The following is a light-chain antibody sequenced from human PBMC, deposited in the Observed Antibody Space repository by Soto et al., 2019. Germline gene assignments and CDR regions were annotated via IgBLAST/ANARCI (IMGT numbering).Light chain of an antibody. V-gene: IGKV1-39*01. CDR3: QQSYSTPRA. CDR2: ATS. J-gene: IGKJ1*01. CDR1: QSISNF. Sequence: DIQMTQSPSSLSASVGDRASITCRASQSISNFLNWYQHKPGKAPRLLIYATSILESGVPSRFSGSRSGTDFTLTFSSLQPEDFATYYCQQSYSTPRAFGQGTKVELK.